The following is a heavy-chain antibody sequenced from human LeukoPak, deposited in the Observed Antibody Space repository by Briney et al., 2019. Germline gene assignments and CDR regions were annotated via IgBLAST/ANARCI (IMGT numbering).Heavy chain of an antibody. J-gene: IGHJ2*01. CDR2: IYIGGRT. CDR1: GFPVSSYY. CDR3: ARCLGGDYVSDTYWYFDL. V-gene: IGHV3-53*01. Sequence: GGSLRLSCAASGFPVSSYYMSWVRQAPGKGLEWVSVIYIGGRTYYADSVTGRFTISRDNSKNTLYLQMNSLRAEDTAVYYCARCLGGDYVSDTYWYFDLWGPWHPGHCLL. D-gene: IGHD4-17*01.